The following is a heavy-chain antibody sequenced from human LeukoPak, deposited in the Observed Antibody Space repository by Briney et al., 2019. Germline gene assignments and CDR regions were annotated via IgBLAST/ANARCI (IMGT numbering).Heavy chain of an antibody. CDR3: AREGAAAGKTWAFDI. D-gene: IGHD6-13*01. CDR2: IRYDGSNK. J-gene: IGHJ3*02. CDR1: GFTFSSYG. V-gene: IGHV3-30*02. Sequence: PGGSLRLSCAASGFTFSSYGMHWVRQAPGKGLEWVAFIRYDGSNKYYADSVKGRFTISRDNSKNTLDLQMNSLRAEDTAVYYCAREGAAAGKTWAFDIWGQGTLVTVSS.